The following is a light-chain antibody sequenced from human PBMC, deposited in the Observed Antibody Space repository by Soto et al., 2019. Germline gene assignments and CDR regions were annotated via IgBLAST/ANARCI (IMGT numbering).Light chain of an antibody. Sequence: EIVLTQSPDTLSCSAGNIPTLSCXXSQSVNNNYLAWHQQKPGQAPRLLILGASSRATGIPDRFSGSGSGTDFTLTITRVEPEDFAVYYCQQYGSSLITFGQGTRLEIK. CDR1: QSVNNNY. CDR3: QQYGSSLIT. CDR2: GAS. V-gene: IGKV3-20*01. J-gene: IGKJ5*01.